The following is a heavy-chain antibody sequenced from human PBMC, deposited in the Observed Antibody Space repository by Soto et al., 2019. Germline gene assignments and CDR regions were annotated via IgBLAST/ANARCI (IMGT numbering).Heavy chain of an antibody. Sequence: QPGGSLRLSCAASGFTFSSYSMNWVRQAPGKGLEWVSYISSSSSTIYYADSVKGRFTISRDNAKNSLYLQMNSLRDEDTAVYYCARDSPARLYCTNGVCYPGGYGMDVWGQGTTVTVSS. D-gene: IGHD2-8*01. CDR1: GFTFSSYS. V-gene: IGHV3-48*02. J-gene: IGHJ6*02. CDR2: ISSSSSTI. CDR3: ARDSPARLYCTNGVCYPGGYGMDV.